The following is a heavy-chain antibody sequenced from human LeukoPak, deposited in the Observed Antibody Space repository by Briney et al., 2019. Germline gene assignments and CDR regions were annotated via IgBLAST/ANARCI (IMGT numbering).Heavy chain of an antibody. CDR2: INSDGSSA. CDR1: GFTFSSYW. Sequence: GGSLRLSCAASGFTFSSYWMHWVRQAPGKGLVWVSRINSDGSSAIYADSVKGRFTISRDNAKNTLYLQMNSLRAEDTAVYYCARVDTMFRGVNAFDIWGQGTMVTVSS. D-gene: IGHD3-10*01. V-gene: IGHV3-74*01. CDR3: ARVDTMFRGVNAFDI. J-gene: IGHJ3*02.